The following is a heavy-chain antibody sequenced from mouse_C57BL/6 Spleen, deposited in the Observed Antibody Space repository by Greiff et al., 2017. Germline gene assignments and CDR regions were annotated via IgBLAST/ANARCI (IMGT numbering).Heavy chain of an antibody. CDR1: GYTFTSYW. V-gene: IGHV1-52*01. D-gene: IGHD4-1*02. J-gene: IGHJ3*01. CDR3: AREGGQLGRFAY. CDR2: IDPSDSET. Sequence: QVQLQQPGAELVRPGSSVKLSCKASGYTFTSYWMHWVKQRPIQGLEWIGNIDPSDSETHYNQKFKDKAILTVDKSSSTAYMQLSSLTSEDSAVYYCAREGGQLGRFAYWGQGTLVTVSA.